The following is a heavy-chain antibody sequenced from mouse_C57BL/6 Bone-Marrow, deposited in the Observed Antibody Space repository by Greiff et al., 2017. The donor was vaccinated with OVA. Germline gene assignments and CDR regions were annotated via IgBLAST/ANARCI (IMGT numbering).Heavy chain of an antibody. CDR3: AIHRVYYFDY. V-gene: IGHV1-26*01. CDR1: GYTFTDYY. CDR2: INPNNGGT. Sequence: EVQLQQSGPELVKPGASVKISCKASGYTFTDYYMNWVKQSHGKSLEWIGDINPNNGGTSYNQKFKGKATLTVDKSSSTAYMELRSLTSEDSAVYYCAIHRVYYFDYWGQGTTLTVSS. J-gene: IGHJ2*01.